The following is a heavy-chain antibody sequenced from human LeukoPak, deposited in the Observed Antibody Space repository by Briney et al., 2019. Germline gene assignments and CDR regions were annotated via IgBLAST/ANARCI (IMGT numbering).Heavy chain of an antibody. J-gene: IGHJ5*02. CDR2: INHSGST. D-gene: IGHD5-18*01. CDR1: GGSFSGYY. Sequence: SETLSLTCAVYGGSFSGYYWRWLRQPPGKGLEWIGEINHSGSTNYNPSLKSRVTISVDTSKNQFSLKLSSVTAADTAVYYCARYPQDTAMVTGWFDPWGQGTLVTVSS. V-gene: IGHV4-34*01. CDR3: ARYPQDTAMVTGWFDP.